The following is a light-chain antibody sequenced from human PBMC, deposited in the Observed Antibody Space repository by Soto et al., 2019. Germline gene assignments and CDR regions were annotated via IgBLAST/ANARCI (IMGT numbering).Light chain of an antibody. V-gene: IGKV3-20*01. CDR2: GAS. J-gene: IGKJ5*01. CDR3: QQYSSSPIT. CDR1: QSVSTY. Sequence: EIVLTQSPAILSVSPGERATLSCRASQSVSTYLAWYQQKPGQAPRLLIYGASSRATGIPDRSSGGGSGTDFSLTISRLDPEDFAVYYCQQYSSSPITFGQGTRLEIK.